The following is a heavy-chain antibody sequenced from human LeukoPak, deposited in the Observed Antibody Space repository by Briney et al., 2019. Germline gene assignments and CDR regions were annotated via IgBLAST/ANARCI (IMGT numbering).Heavy chain of an antibody. D-gene: IGHD3-22*01. CDR3: ARDGPYYYDSSGYYRFDY. V-gene: IGHV1-18*01. CDR1: GYTFTSYG. CDR2: ISAYNGNT. J-gene: IGHJ4*02. Sequence: GASVKVSCKASGYTFTSYGISWVRQAPGQGLEWMGWISAYNGNTNYAQKLQGRVSMTTDTSTSTANMEPRRLRSDATAVSYGARDGPYYYDSSGYYRFDYWGQGTLVTVSS.